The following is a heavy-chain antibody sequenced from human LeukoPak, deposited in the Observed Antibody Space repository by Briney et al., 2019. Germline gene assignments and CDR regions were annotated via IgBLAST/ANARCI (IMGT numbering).Heavy chain of an antibody. D-gene: IGHD3-10*01. Sequence: PGGPLRLSCAASGFTFSDYYMSWIRQAPGKGLEWVSYISSSGSTIYYADSVKGRFTISRDNAKNSLYLQMNSLRAEDTAVYYCARESPASYGSVVMIPPFDYWGQGALVTVSS. J-gene: IGHJ4*02. CDR3: ARESPASYGSVVMIPPFDY. CDR2: ISSSGSTI. V-gene: IGHV3-11*01. CDR1: GFTFSDYY.